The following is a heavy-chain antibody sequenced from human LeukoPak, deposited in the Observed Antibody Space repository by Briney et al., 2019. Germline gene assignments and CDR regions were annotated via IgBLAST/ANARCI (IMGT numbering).Heavy chain of an antibody. J-gene: IGHJ3*02. CDR2: IYYTGSA. Sequence: SGTLSLTCTVSGGSIGDFYWSWIRQSPTKVLEWIGHIYYTGSARYNPSLRSRVSISVDTSKNQFSLKLTSGTAADTAMYYCARGYYYHNTGYYDAFDMWGQGTMVTVSS. CDR1: GGSIGDFY. V-gene: IGHV4-59*01. CDR3: ARGYYYHNTGYYDAFDM. D-gene: IGHD3-22*01.